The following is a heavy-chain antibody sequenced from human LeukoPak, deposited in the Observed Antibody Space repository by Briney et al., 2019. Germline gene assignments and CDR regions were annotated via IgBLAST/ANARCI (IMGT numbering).Heavy chain of an antibody. CDR2: INAGNGNT. V-gene: IGHV1-3*01. Sequence: ASVTVSCKASGYTFTSYAMHWVRQAPGQRLEWMGWINAGNGNTKYSQKFQGRVTITRDTSASTAYMELSSLRSEDTAVYYCARARITMIVPPVYWGQGTLVTVSS. J-gene: IGHJ4*02. CDR1: GYTFTSYA. D-gene: IGHD3-22*01. CDR3: ARARITMIVPPVY.